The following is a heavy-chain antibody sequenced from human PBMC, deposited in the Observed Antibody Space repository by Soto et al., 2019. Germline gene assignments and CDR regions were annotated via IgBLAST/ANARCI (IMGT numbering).Heavy chain of an antibody. D-gene: IGHD1-1*01. CDR1: GLTVTSHA. CDR2: ISGSGSNT. J-gene: IGHJ2*01. V-gene: IGHV3-23*01. Sequence: GGSLRLSCEASGLTVTSHAMNWVRQAPGKGLEWVSGISGSGSNTYYADSVKGRFTISKDNSRNTLFLQMNSLRAEDTALYDCSTDVESIYLYFDLWGRGTLVTV. CDR3: STDVESIYLYFDL.